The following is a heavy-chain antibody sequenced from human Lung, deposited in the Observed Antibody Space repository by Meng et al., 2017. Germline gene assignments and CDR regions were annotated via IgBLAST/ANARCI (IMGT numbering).Heavy chain of an antibody. J-gene: IGHJ4*02. CDR2: IIDSGST. CDR1: GGSFSGYY. V-gene: IGHV4-34*02. D-gene: IGHD6-19*01. Sequence: QVQLQQWVAGLLKPSESLSLTCAVYGGSFSGYYWSWIRQPPGKGLEWIGEIIDSGSTNYNTSLKSRVTISVDTSKNQFSLRVTSVTAADRAVYYCVRRTYSSGWYFDYWDQGTLVTVSS. CDR3: VRRTYSSGWYFDY.